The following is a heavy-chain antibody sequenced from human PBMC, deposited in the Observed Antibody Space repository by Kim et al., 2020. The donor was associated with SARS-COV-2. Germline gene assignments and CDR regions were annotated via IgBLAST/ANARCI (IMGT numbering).Heavy chain of an antibody. CDR3: SKDLVGYSSGWNYYYYGMDV. CDR1: GFTFSRYG. CDR2: ISYDGRNK. V-gene: IGHV3-30*18. D-gene: IGHD6-19*01. J-gene: IGHJ6*02. Sequence: GGSLRLSCAASGFTFSRYGMHCVRQAPGKGLEWVAVISYDGRNKNYADSVKGRFTISRDNSKNTLYLQMNSLRAEDTAVYYCSKDLVGYSSGWNYYYYGMDVWGQGTTGTVSS.